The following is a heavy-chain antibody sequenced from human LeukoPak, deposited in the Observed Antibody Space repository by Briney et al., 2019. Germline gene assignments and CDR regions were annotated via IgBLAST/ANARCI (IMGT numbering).Heavy chain of an antibody. J-gene: IGHJ4*02. V-gene: IGHV3-48*01. CDR3: ARGGPRIGIVLMVYAWDY. Sequence: GGSLRLSCAASGFTFSSNGMNWVRQAPGKGLEWVSYISSSSSTIYYADSVKGRFTISRDNAKNSLYLQMNSLRAEDTAVYYCARGGPRIGIVLMVYAWDYWGQGTLVTVSS. D-gene: IGHD2-8*01. CDR1: GFTFSSNG. CDR2: ISSSSSTI.